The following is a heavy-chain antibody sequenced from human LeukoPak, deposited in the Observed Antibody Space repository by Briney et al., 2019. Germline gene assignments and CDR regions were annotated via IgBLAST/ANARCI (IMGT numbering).Heavy chain of an antibody. Sequence: SETLSLTCTVSGGSISSSRYYWGWIRQPPGKGLEWIGSIYYSGSTYYNPSLKSRVTISVDTSKNQFSLKLSSVTAADTAVYYCARDGPGTTWGQGTLVTVSS. CDR1: GGSISSSRYY. V-gene: IGHV4-39*07. CDR3: ARDGPGTT. J-gene: IGHJ5*02. CDR2: IYYSGST.